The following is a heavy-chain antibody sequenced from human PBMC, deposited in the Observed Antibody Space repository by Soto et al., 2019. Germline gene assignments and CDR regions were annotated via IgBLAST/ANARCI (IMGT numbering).Heavy chain of an antibody. D-gene: IGHD4-17*01. CDR2: IYHSGST. CDR3: ASDYDYGDYGLRY. J-gene: IGHJ4*02. V-gene: IGHV4-30-2*01. CDR1: GGSISSGGYS. Sequence: QLQLQESGSGLVKPSQTLSLTCAVSGGSISSGGYSWSWIRQPPGKGLEWIGYIYHSGSTYYNPSLKSRVTISVDRSKNQFSLKLSSVTAADTAVYYCASDYDYGDYGLRYWGQGTLVTVSS.